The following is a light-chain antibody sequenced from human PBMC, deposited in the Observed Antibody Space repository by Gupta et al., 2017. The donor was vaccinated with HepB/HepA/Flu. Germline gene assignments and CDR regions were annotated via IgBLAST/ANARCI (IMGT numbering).Light chain of an antibody. CDR1: QSILYSSDNKNY. CDR2: WAS. J-gene: IGKJ4*01. CDR3: QQDLGTATYT. Sequence: IVMTQSPDSLAVSLGERATINCKSSQSILYSSDNKNYLAWYQQKPGQPPKLLFYWASTREAGVPDRFTGSGSGTDFTLTITSRQAEDVAVYYCQQDLGTATYTFGGGTKVEIK. V-gene: IGKV4-1*01.